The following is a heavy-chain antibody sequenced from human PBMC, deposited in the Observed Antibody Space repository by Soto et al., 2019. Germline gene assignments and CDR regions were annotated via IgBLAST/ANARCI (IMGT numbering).Heavy chain of an antibody. CDR1: GFYFNNYG. CDR2: VSKSDYT. CDR3: AREDSIIIPAVSDF. Sequence: GGSLRLSCEVSGFYFNNYGINWVRQAPGKGLEWVSSVSKSDYTYYSDSVKGRFTISSDNAKNSVSLQMNSLRAEDTAVYYCAREDSIIIPAVSDFWGQGTLVTVSS. J-gene: IGHJ4*02. V-gene: IGHV3-21*01. D-gene: IGHD2-2*01.